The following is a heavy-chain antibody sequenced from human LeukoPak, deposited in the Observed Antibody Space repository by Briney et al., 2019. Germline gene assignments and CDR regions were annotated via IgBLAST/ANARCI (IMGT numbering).Heavy chain of an antibody. J-gene: IGHJ4*02. CDR2: IWSDGGNR. V-gene: IGHV3-33*06. CDR1: GFTFSHYG. Sequence: PGGSLRLSCATSGFTFSHYGMHWVRQAPGRGLEWVAVIWSDGGNRFYADSVKGRFTISRDNSQNTVELHMNILRAEDTALYYCAKDAERGFDYSNSLQYWGRGTLVTVSS. D-gene: IGHD4-11*01. CDR3: AKDAERGFDYSNSLQY.